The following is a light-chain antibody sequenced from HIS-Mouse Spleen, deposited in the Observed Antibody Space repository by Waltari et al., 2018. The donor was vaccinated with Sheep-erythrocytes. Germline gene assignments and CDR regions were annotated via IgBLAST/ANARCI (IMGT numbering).Light chain of an antibody. CDR3: YSTDSSGNGV. CDR2: EDS. Sequence: SYELPQPPSVSVSPGQTARITCSGDALPKKYAHWYQQKSGQAPVLVIYEDSKRPSGIPERFSGSSSGTMATLTISGAQVEDEADYYCYSTDSSGNGVFGGGTKLTVL. J-gene: IGLJ2*01. V-gene: IGLV3-10*01. CDR1: ALPKKY.